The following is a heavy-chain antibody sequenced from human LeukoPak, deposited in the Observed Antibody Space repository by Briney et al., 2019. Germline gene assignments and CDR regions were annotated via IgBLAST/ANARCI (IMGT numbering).Heavy chain of an antibody. Sequence: GGSLRLSCAASGFTFSSYSMNWVRQAPGKGLEWVSSISSSSSYIYYADSVKGRFTISRDNAKNSLYLQMNSLRAEDTAVYDCARDLDFWSGYYSHDAFDIWGQGTMVTVSS. CDR3: ARDLDFWSGYYSHDAFDI. J-gene: IGHJ3*02. V-gene: IGHV3-21*01. CDR1: GFTFSSYS. D-gene: IGHD3-3*01. CDR2: ISSSSSYI.